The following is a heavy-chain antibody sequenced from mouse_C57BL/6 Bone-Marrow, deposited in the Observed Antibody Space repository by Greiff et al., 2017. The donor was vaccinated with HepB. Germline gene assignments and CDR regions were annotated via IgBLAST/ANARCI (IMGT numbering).Heavy chain of an antibody. CDR3: ARHSPYAMDY. CDR2: ISSGGSYT. Sequence: EVQGVESGGDLVKPGGSLKLSCAASGFTFSSYGMSWVRQTPDKRLEWVATISSGGSYTYYPDSVKGRFTISRDNAKNTLYLQMSRLKSEDTAMYYCARHSPYAMDYWGQGTSVTVSS. J-gene: IGHJ4*01. CDR1: GFTFSSYG. V-gene: IGHV5-6*01.